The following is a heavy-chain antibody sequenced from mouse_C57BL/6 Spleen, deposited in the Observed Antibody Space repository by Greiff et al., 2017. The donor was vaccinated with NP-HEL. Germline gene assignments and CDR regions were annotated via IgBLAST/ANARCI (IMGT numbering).Heavy chain of an antibody. V-gene: IGHV1-72*01. CDR3: ARPYYGLAY. CDR1: GYTFTSYW. CDR2: LDPNRGGT. D-gene: IGHD2-10*01. Sequence: QVQLQQPGAELVKPGASVKLSCKASGYTFTSYWMHWVKQRPGRGLEWIGRLDPNRGGTKYNEKFKSKATLTVDKPSSSAYMQLSSLTSEDSAVYYCARPYYGLAYWGQGTLVTVSA. J-gene: IGHJ3*01.